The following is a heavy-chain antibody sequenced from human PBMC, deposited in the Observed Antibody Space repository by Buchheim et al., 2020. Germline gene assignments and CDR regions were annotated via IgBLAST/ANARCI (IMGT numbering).Heavy chain of an antibody. D-gene: IGHD3-22*01. CDR1: GFTFSSYW. CDR3: ASLPGITMTKWDPGNLDY. V-gene: IGHV3-74*01. Sequence: EVQLVESGGGLVQPGGSLRLSCAASGFTFSSYWMHWVRQAPGKGLVWVSRINSDGSSTSYADSVKGRFTISRDNAKNTLYLQMNSLRAEDTAVYYCASLPGITMTKWDPGNLDYWGQGTL. CDR2: INSDGSST. J-gene: IGHJ4*02.